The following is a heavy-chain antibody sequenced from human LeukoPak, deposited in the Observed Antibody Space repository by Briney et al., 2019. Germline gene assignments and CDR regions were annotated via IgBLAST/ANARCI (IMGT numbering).Heavy chain of an antibody. D-gene: IGHD6-13*01. V-gene: IGHV1-46*01. J-gene: IGHJ4*02. Sequence: SVKVSCKASGYTFTSYYIHWVRQAPGQGLGWMGIVNPSGGGTTYAQKFQGRGTMTSDMSTSTVYMELSSLRSEDTAVYYCARGTDIASAANYFDYWGQETLVTVSS. CDR1: GYTFTSYY. CDR3: ARGTDIASAANYFDY. CDR2: VNPSGGGT.